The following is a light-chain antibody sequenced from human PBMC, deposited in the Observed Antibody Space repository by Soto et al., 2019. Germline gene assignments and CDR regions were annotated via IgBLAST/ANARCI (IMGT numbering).Light chain of an antibody. Sequence: QSVLTQPPSVSGAPGQRVTISCTGSSSNIGAGYDVHWYQQVPGTAPKLLIYGNRNRPSGVPDRFSGSKSGTSASLAITGLQAEDEAAYYCSSFTSTSTRLFGSGTKLTVL. CDR1: SSNIGAGYD. CDR2: GNR. V-gene: IGLV1-40*01. J-gene: IGLJ1*01. CDR3: SSFTSTSTRL.